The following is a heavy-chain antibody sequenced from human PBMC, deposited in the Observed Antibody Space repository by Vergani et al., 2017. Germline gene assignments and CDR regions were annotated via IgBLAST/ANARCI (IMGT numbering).Heavy chain of an antibody. CDR3: AKEVLLWFGGYFDY. V-gene: IGHV3-11*06. CDR1: GFTFSDYY. J-gene: IGHJ4*02. CDR2: ISSSSSYT. Sequence: VQLVESGGGLVKPGGSLRLSCAASGFTFSDYYMSWIRQAPGKGLEWVSYISSSSSYTNYADSVKGRFTISRDNSKNTLYLQMNSLRAEDTAVYYCAKEVLLWFGGYFDYWGQGTLVTVSS. D-gene: IGHD3-10*01.